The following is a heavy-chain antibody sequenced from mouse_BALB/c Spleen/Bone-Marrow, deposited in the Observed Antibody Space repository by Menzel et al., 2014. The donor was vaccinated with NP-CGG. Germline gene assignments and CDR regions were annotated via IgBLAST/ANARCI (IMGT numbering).Heavy chain of an antibody. J-gene: IGHJ4*01. CDR1: GFNIXDTY. CDR2: IDPANGNT. CDR3: ARSRDYGSSYYAMDY. D-gene: IGHD1-1*01. V-gene: IGHV14-3*02. Sequence: VQLQQSGAELVKPGASVKLSCTASGFNIXDTYMHWVKQRPEQGLEWIGRIDPANGNTKYDPKFQGKATITADTSSNTAYLQPSSLTSEDTAVYYCARSRDYGSSYYAMDYWGQGTSVTVSS.